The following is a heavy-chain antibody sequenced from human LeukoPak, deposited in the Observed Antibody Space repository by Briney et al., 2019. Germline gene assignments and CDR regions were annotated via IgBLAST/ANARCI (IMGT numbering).Heavy chain of an antibody. Sequence: SETLSLTCSVSGDSISSFYWNWIRQSPGKGLEWIGNIHYSGNSNYNPSLKSRVTISIDTSRKQFFLKLSSVTAADTAVYYRARAVAGTWGNFDYWGQGTLVTVST. J-gene: IGHJ4*02. V-gene: IGHV4-59*08. D-gene: IGHD6-19*01. CDR2: IHYSGNS. CDR1: GDSISSFY. CDR3: ARAVAGTWGNFDY.